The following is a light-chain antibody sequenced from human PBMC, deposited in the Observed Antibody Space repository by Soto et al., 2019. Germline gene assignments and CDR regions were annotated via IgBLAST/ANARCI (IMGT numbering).Light chain of an antibody. CDR2: KAS. V-gene: IGKV1-5*03. Sequence: DIPMTQSPSTLSASVGDRVTITCRASQRISSWLAWYQQKPEKAPNLLIYKASSLESGVPSRFSASGSGTEFTLTISSLQPDDFATYYCQQYINYPLTFGQGTRLEIK. J-gene: IGKJ5*01. CDR3: QQYINYPLT. CDR1: QRISSW.